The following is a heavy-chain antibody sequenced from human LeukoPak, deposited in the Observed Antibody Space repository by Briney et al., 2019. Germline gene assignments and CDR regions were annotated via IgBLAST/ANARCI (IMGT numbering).Heavy chain of an antibody. J-gene: IGHJ4*02. CDR2: ISSSSSSI. V-gene: IGHV3-21*01. CDR1: GFTFSSYS. Sequence: GGSLRLSCAAFGFTFSSYSMNWVRQAPGKGLEWVSSISSSSSSIYYADSVKGRFTISRDNAKNSLYLQMNSLRAEDTAVYYCARVDDGDYRGGVDYWGQGTLVTVSS. D-gene: IGHD4-17*01. CDR3: ARVDDGDYRGGVDY.